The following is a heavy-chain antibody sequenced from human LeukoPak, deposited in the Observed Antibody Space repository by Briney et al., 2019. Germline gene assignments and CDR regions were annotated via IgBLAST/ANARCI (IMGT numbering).Heavy chain of an antibody. Sequence: GGSLRLSCAASGFTFSSYSMNWVRQAPGKGLEWVSSISSSSSYIYYADSVKGRFTISRDNAKDSLYLQMNSLRAEDTAVYYCARERVGYSYGATCFDYWGQGTLVTVSS. V-gene: IGHV3-21*01. D-gene: IGHD5-18*01. CDR2: ISSSSSYI. J-gene: IGHJ4*02. CDR1: GFTFSSYS. CDR3: ARERVGYSYGATCFDY.